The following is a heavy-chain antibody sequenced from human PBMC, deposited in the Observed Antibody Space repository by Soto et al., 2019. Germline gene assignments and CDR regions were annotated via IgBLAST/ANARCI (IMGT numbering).Heavy chain of an antibody. CDR3: ARENDRYSYGYYFDY. V-gene: IGHV4-4*02. D-gene: IGHD5-18*01. Sequence: QVQLQESGPGLVKPSGTLSLTCAVSGGSISSSNWWSWVRQPPGKGLEWIGEIYHSGSTNYNPSLKKRGNISVDKSKNQFSLKLSSVTAADTAVYYCARENDRYSYGYYFDYWGQGTLVTVSS. CDR2: IYHSGST. CDR1: GGSISSSNW. J-gene: IGHJ4*02.